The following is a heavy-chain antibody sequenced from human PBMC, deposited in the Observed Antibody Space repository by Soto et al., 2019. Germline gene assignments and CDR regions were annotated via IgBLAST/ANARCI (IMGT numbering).Heavy chain of an antibody. CDR2: ISYDGSNK. CDR3: ARPLAAAVNWFDP. V-gene: IGHV3-30-3*01. Sequence: PGGSLRLSCAASGFTFSSYAMHWVRQAPGKGLEWVAVISYDGSNKYYADSVKGRFTISRDNSKNTLYLQMNSLRAEDTAVYYCARPLAAAVNWFDPWGQGTLVTVSS. D-gene: IGHD6-13*01. CDR1: GFTFSSYA. J-gene: IGHJ5*02.